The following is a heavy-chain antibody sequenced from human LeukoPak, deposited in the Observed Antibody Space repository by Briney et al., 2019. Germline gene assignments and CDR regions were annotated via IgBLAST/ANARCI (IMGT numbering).Heavy chain of an antibody. Sequence: GGSLRLSCAASGFTFDDFAMQWVRQAPGKGLEWVSGINFNSSSIGYADSVKGRFTISRDNAKNSLYLQMNSLRAEDTAVYFCAKDREGYYYSFAMDVWGQGTTVTVSS. CDR3: AKDREGYYYSFAMDV. V-gene: IGHV3-9*01. J-gene: IGHJ6*02. CDR1: GFTFDDFA. CDR2: INFNSSSI.